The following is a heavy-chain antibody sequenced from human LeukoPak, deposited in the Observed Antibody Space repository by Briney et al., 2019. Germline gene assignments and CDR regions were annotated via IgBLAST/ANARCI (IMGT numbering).Heavy chain of an antibody. V-gene: IGHV3-21*01. CDR1: GFTFSSYS. Sequence: GGSLRLSCAASGFTFSSYSMNWVRQAPGKGLEWVSSISSSSSYIYYADSVKGRFTISRDNAKNSLYLQMNSLRAEDTAVYYCVRGGYSSSFRFDYWGQGSLVTVSS. CDR3: VRGGYSSSFRFDY. CDR2: ISSSSSYI. J-gene: IGHJ4*02. D-gene: IGHD6-6*01.